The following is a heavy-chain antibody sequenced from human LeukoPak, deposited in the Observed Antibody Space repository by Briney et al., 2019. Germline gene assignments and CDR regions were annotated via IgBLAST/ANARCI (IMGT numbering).Heavy chain of an antibody. D-gene: IGHD3-10*01. CDR1: GFNFRNLW. CDR3: ASDRGALDI. V-gene: IGHV3-7*05. CDR2: INQLGSEN. J-gene: IGHJ3*02. Sequence: PGGSLSLSCVASGFNFRNLWMSWVRQAPGKGLEWVANINQLGSENEYVDSVKGRFIIFRDNDQKSLFLQMKSLRAEDTAVYYCASDRGALDIGGQGTMVSVSS.